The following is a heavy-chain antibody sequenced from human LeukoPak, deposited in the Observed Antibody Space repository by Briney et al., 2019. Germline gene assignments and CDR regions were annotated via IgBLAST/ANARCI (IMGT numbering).Heavy chain of an antibody. Sequence: KTSETLSLTCTVSGGSISNSNYYWGWIRQPPGKGLEWIGNIYYSGSTYYNPSLRSRVTISVDTSKNQFSLKLSSVTAADTAVYYCARDAYDSGESIDYWGQGTLVTVSS. CDR1: GGSISNSNYY. CDR2: IYYSGST. J-gene: IGHJ4*02. D-gene: IGHD3-22*01. CDR3: ARDAYDSGESIDY. V-gene: IGHV4-39*02.